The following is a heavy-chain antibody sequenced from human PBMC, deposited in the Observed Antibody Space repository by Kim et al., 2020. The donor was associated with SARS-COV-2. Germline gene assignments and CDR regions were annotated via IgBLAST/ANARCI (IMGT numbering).Heavy chain of an antibody. J-gene: IGHJ6*02. CDR3: AKDNGRFGELDGGYYYYGMDV. CDR1: GFTFDDYA. D-gene: IGHD3-10*01. CDR2: ISWNSGSI. Sequence: GGSLRLSCAASGFTFDDYAMHWVRQAPGKGLEWVSGISWNSGSIGYADSVKGRFTISRDNAKNSLYLQMNSLRAEDTALYYCAKDNGRFGELDGGYYYYGMDVWGQGTTVTVSS. V-gene: IGHV3-9*01.